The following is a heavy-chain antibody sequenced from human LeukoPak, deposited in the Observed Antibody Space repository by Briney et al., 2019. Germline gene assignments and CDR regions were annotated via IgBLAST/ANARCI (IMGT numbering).Heavy chain of an antibody. CDR2: YDWDDDK. Sequence: SGPTLVNPTQTLTLPCTFSGFSLSTTGMCVSWIRQPPVKALEWLARYDWDDDKHYSTSLKTRLTISKDTSKNQVVLTMPNMDPADTATYYCARTRGQYYYDSSGYPFDYWGQGTLVTVSS. CDR1: GFSLSTTGMC. D-gene: IGHD3-22*01. V-gene: IGHV2-70*11. J-gene: IGHJ4*02. CDR3: ARTRGQYYYDSSGYPFDY.